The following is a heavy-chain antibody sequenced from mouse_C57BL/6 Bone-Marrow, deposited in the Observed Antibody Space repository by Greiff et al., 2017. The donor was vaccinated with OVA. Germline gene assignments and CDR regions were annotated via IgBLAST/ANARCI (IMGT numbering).Heavy chain of an antibody. CDR1: GFTFSDYG. V-gene: IGHV5-15*01. J-gene: IGHJ1*03. D-gene: IGHD1-1*01. CDR2: ISNLAYSI. Sequence: EVMLVESGGGLVQPGGSLKLSCAASGFTFSDYGMAWVRQAPRKGPEWVAFISNLAYSIYYADTVTGRFTISRENAKNTLYLEMSSLRSEDTAMYYCARQGYYGSSPYWYFDVWGTGTTVTVSS. CDR3: ARQGYYGSSPYWYFDV.